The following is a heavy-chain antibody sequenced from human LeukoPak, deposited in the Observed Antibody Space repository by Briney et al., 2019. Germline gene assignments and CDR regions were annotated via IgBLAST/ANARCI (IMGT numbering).Heavy chain of an antibody. CDR1: GFTFSSYA. V-gene: IGHV3-30*04. CDR2: ISNDGNNK. D-gene: IGHD6-13*01. Sequence: GGSLRLSCAASGFTFSSYAMHWVRQAPGKGLEWVGVISNDGNNKYYSYSLKGRFTISRDNSKNTLYLQMNSLRAEDTAVYYCARERIAAVGTGWFDPWGQGTLVTVSS. J-gene: IGHJ5*02. CDR3: ARERIAAVGTGWFDP.